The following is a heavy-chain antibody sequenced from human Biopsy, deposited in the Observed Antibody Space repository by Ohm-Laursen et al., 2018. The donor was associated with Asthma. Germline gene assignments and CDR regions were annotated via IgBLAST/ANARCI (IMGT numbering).Heavy chain of an antibody. CDR2: ISSRGSNI. D-gene: IGHD6-13*01. CDR1: RFTFRDYY. CDR3: ARGYSTSWYFGY. V-gene: IGHV3-11*01. J-gene: IGHJ4*02. Sequence: SLRLSCAASRFTFRDYYMTWIRQAPGKGLEWVAYISSRGSNIFYADSVKGRFTISRDNAKESLFLEMNSLTVEDTAVYFCARGYSTSWYFGYWGQGTLVTVSS.